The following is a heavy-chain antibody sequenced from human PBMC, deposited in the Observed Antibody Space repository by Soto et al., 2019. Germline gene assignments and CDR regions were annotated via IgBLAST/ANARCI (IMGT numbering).Heavy chain of an antibody. CDR3: ERDVMGGQWLGGY. J-gene: IGHJ4*02. V-gene: IGHV1-3*05. CDR1: GYTFTHYS. CDR2: INVGNGDT. Sequence: QVQLVQSGAEEKKPGASVIVSCKASGYTFTHYSIHWARQAPGQRPEWMGWINVGNGDTKYLQQFQGRVTITRDTSANTVYMELGSLKSEDTAIYYGERDVMGGQWLGGYWGQGTVVTVSS. D-gene: IGHD6-19*01.